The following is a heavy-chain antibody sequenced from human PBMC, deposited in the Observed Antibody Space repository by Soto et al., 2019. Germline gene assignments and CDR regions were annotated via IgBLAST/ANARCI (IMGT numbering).Heavy chain of an antibody. CDR3: ASSRYYYDSSGPINAFDY. CDR1: GGTFSSYA. J-gene: IGHJ4*02. Sequence: ASVKVSCKASGGTFSSYAISWVRQAPGQGLEWMGGIIPIFGTANYAQKFQGRVTITADESTSIAYMELSSLRSEDTAVYYCASSRYYYDSSGPINAFDYWGQGTLVTVSS. D-gene: IGHD3-22*01. V-gene: IGHV1-69*13. CDR2: IIPIFGTA.